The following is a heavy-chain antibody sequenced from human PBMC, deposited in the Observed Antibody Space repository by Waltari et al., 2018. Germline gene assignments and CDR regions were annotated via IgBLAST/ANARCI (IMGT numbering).Heavy chain of an antibody. CDR1: GGTFSSYA. D-gene: IGHD1-7*01. CDR2: IIPIFGTA. V-gene: IGHV1-69*01. CDR3: AREVSSITGTHDAFDI. J-gene: IGHJ3*02. Sequence: QVQLVQSGAEVKKPGSSVKVSCKASGGTFSSYAISWVRPAPGQGLEWMGGIIPIFGTANYAQKFQGRVTITADESTSTAYMELSSLRSEDTAVYYCAREVSSITGTHDAFDIWGQGTMVTVSS.